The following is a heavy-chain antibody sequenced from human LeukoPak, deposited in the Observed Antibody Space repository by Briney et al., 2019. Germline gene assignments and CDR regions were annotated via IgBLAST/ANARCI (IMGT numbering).Heavy chain of an antibody. CDR3: ARDQYYGSGSYYF. D-gene: IGHD3-10*01. CDR1: GFTFSSYG. Sequence: PGRSLRLSCAASGFTFSSYGMHWVRQAPGKGLERVAVIWYDGSNKYYADSVKGRFTISRDNSKNTLYLQMNSLRAEDTAVYYCARDQYYGSGSYYFWGQGTLVTVSS. V-gene: IGHV3-33*01. J-gene: IGHJ4*02. CDR2: IWYDGSNK.